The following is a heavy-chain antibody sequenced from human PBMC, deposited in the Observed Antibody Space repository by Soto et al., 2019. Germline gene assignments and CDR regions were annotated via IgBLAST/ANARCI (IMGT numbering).Heavy chain of an antibody. D-gene: IGHD3-16*01. CDR2: IFSSGTT. Sequence: LSLTCTVSFDSISIGNKYWSWIRHPPGKGLEWIGYIFSSGTTYYNPSLKSRLTMSLDASQNQFSLKLNSLTDADTAVYFCARVPSPFDYYYAMDVWGQGTTVTVSS. CDR3: ARVPSPFDYYYAMDV. CDR1: FDSISIGNKY. J-gene: IGHJ6*02. V-gene: IGHV4-30-4*01.